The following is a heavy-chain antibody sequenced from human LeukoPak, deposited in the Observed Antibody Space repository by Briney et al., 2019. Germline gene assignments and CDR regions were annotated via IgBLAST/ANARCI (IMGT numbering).Heavy chain of an antibody. CDR3: ARDRPIAARRGSYFQH. CDR1: GGSISSSSYY. CDR2: IYYSGST. Sequence: SETLSLTCIVSGGSISSSSYYWGWIRQPPGKGLEWIGSIYYSGSTNYNPSLKSRFTISVDKSKNQFSLKLSSVTAADTAVYYCARDRPIAARRGSYFQHWGQGTLVTVSS. J-gene: IGHJ1*01. D-gene: IGHD6-6*01. V-gene: IGHV4-39*07.